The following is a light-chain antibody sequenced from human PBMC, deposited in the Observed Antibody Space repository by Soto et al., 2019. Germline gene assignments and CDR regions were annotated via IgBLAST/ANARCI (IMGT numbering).Light chain of an antibody. CDR2: GAS. J-gene: IGKJ3*01. CDR3: QHDDNWDT. CDR1: QRVSSSY. Sequence: EIVLTQSPGILSLSPGERATLSCRASQRVSSSYLAWYQQKPGQAPRLLMYGASSRATGTPDRFSGSGSGTDCTLTISRLEPEDLAVYYCQHDDNWDTFGPGTKVDIK. V-gene: IGKV3-20*01.